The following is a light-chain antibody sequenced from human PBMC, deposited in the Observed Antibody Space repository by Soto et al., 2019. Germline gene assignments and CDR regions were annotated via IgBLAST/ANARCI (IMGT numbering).Light chain of an antibody. CDR1: QSVTSN. J-gene: IGKJ5*01. V-gene: IGKV3-15*01. CDR2: GAS. Sequence: EIVMTQSPVTLSASPGDRATLSCRASQSVTSNLAWYQQKPGQAPRLLIYGASTRATGIPARFSGSGSGTEFTLTISSLQSEDFAVYFCQQYNNWPPITFGQGTRLEIK. CDR3: QQYNNWPPIT.